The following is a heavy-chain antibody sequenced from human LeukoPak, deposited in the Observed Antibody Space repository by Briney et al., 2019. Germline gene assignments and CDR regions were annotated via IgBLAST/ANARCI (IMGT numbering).Heavy chain of an antibody. J-gene: IGHJ4*02. D-gene: IGHD6-6*01. CDR3: ASEYSSSSPLDY. V-gene: IGHV4-30-2*01. Sequence: SQTLSLTCTVSGGSISSGGYYWSWVRQPPGKGLEWIGYIYHSGSTYYNPSLKSRVTISVDTSKNQFSLKLSSVTAADTAVYYCASEYSSSSPLDYWGQGTLVTVSS. CDR1: GGSISSGGYY. CDR2: IYHSGST.